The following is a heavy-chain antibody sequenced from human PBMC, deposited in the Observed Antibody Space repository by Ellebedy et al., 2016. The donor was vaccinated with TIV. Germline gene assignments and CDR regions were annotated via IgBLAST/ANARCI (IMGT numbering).Heavy chain of an antibody. V-gene: IGHV4-59*01. Sequence: SETLSLTCTVSGGSISRYYWSWIRQPPGKGLEWIGYIYYSGRTNYNPSLKSRVTISLDTSKSQFSLKLSSLTAAETAVYYCSRGWVYFDFWGQGTLVTVSS. D-gene: IGHD5-24*01. CDR1: GGSISRYY. CDR2: IYYSGRT. J-gene: IGHJ4*02. CDR3: SRGWVYFDF.